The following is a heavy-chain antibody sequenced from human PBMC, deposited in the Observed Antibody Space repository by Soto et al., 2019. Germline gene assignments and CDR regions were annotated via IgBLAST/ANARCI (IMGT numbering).Heavy chain of an antibody. CDR2: IYYSGST. D-gene: IGHD6-19*01. V-gene: IGHV4-39*01. J-gene: IGHJ4*02. CDR1: GGSISSSSYY. CDR3: ARRAGSYGGYYFDY. Sequence: KTSETLSFTCTVSGGSISSSSYYWGWIRQPPGRGLEWIGSIYYSGSTYYNPSLKSRVTISVDTSKNQFSLKLSSVTAADTAVYYCARRAGSYGGYYFDYWGQGTLVTVSS.